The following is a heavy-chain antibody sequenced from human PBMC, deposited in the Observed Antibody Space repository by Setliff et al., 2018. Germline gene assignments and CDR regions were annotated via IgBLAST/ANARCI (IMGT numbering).Heavy chain of an antibody. V-gene: IGHV4-34*12. J-gene: IGHJ4*02. CDR3: ARSFSRSEKFLLDY. D-gene: IGHD2-15*01. Sequence: SETMSLTCAVYGGSFSGYYWSWIRQPPGKRLEWIGEILHSGNINYNPSLKSRVTISMDTSKNQFSLKVNSVTAADTAVYYCARSFSRSEKFLLDYWGQGALVTVSS. CDR1: GGSFSGYY. CDR2: ILHSGNI.